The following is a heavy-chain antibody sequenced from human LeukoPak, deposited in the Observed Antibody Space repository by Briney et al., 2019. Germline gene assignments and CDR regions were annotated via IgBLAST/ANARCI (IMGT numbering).Heavy chain of an antibody. D-gene: IGHD4-17*01. J-gene: IGHJ4*02. CDR1: GFTFNTYT. CDR2: ISSSGSTR. V-gene: IGHV3-48*04. CDR3: ARVQTTVTTLDY. Sequence: GGSLRLSCAASGFTFNTYTMNWVRQAPGKGLEWVSYISSSGSTRYYADSVKGRFTISRDNAKNSLYLQMNSLRAEDTAVYYCARVQTTVTTLDYWGQGTLVTVSS.